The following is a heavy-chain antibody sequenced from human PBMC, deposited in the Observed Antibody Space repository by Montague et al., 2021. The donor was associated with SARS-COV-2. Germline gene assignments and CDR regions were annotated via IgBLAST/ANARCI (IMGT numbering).Heavy chain of an antibody. CDR2: IYHSGST. V-gene: IGHV4-4*02. Sequence: SETLSLTCAVSGDSISSSNWWSWVRQPPWNGLEWIGEIYHSGSTNYNPSLKSRVTIFVDKSKNQFSLKLNSVTAADTVVYYCARPTSGGRFDHWGQGTLVTVSS. CDR1: GDSISSSNW. CDR3: ARPTSGGRFDH. J-gene: IGHJ4*02.